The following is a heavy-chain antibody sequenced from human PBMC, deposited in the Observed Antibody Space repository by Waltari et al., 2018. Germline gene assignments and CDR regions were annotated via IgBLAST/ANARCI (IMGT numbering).Heavy chain of an antibody. V-gene: IGHV3-30*18. Sequence: QVKLVESGGGVVHPGRSLRLSCGASGFMFITHGLHWVRQAPGKGLELVAVISHDGSLKEYADSVKGRFTISRDNSKNTLHLQMSSLRVEDTSVYYCVKDGLGFYYYGMDVWGQGTTVTVSS. J-gene: IGHJ6*02. CDR3: VKDGLGFYYYGMDV. CDR1: GFMFITHG. CDR2: ISHDGSLK. D-gene: IGHD3-16*01.